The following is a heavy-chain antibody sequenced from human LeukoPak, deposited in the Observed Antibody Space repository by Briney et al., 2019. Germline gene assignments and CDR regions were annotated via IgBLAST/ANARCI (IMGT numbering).Heavy chain of an antibody. J-gene: IGHJ4*02. D-gene: IGHD4-23*01. Sequence: GGSLRLSCAASGFTFSSYWMNWVRQAPGKGLAWVSRIASDGSSTTYADSVKGRFSISRDNAKNTLYLQMNSLRVEDTAVYHCARGRPHGNDYWGQGTLVTVSS. CDR2: IASDGSST. CDR1: GFTFSSYW. CDR3: ARGRPHGNDY. V-gene: IGHV3-74*01.